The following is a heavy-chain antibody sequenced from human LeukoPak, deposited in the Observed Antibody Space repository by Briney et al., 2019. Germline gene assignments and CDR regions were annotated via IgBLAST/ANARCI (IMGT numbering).Heavy chain of an antibody. CDR2: FDPEDGET. V-gene: IGHV1-24*01. Sequence: ASVKVSCKVSGYTLTELSMHWVRQAPGKGLEWMGGFDPEDGETIYAQKFQGRVTMTEDTSTDTAYMELSSLRSEDTAVYYCATDHHYDSSGYYPYYFDYWGQGTLVTVSS. CDR1: GYTLTELS. CDR3: ATDHHYDSSGYYPYYFDY. D-gene: IGHD3-22*01. J-gene: IGHJ4*02.